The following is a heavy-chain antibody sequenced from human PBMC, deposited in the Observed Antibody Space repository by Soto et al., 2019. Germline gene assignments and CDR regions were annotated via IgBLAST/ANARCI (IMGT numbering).Heavy chain of an antibody. J-gene: IGHJ6*02. CDR2: IYYSGST. V-gene: IGHV4-39*01. D-gene: IGHD3-22*01. CDR3: ARHPVLGYYYDSSGPPDYYYGMDV. CDR1: GGSISSSSYY. Sequence: PSETLSLTCTVSGGSISSSSYYWGWIRQPPGKGLEWIGSIYYSGSTYYNPSLKSRVTISVDTSKNQFSPKLSSVTAADTAVYYCARHPVLGYYYDSSGPPDYYYGMDVWGQGTTVTVSS.